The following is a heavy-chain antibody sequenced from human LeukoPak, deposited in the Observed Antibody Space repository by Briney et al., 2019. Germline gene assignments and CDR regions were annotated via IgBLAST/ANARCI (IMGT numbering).Heavy chain of an antibody. D-gene: IGHD2-2*03. CDR2: IKQDGSEK. CDR3: AREFPGGYCSSTSCYGIDY. Sequence: GGSLRLSCATSGFTFSRYWMSWARQAPGKGLEWVANIKQDGSEKNYVGSVRGRFTISRDNAKNSLYLQMNSLRAEDTAVYYCAREFPGGYCSSTSCYGIDYWGQGTLVTVSS. CDR1: GFTFSRYW. V-gene: IGHV3-7*01. J-gene: IGHJ4*02.